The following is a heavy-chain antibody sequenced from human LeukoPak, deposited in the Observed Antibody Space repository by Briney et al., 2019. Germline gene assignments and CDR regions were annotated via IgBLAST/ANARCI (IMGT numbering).Heavy chain of an antibody. CDR2: FNPEDAET. CDR1: GYTLTEIS. J-gene: IGHJ4*02. V-gene: IGHV1-24*01. Sequence: ASVKVSCKVSGYTLTEISMHWVRQAPGQGDEWMGGFNPEDAETIYARSFQGRLTVTEDTSTDTAYMELSSLRSEDTAMYYCATEIVGYGDVHYFDSWGQGTLVTVSS. CDR3: ATEIVGYGDVHYFDS. D-gene: IGHD4-17*01.